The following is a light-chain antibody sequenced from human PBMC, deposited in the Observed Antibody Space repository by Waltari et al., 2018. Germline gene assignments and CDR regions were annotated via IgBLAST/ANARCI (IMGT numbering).Light chain of an antibody. J-gene: IGKJ2*03. CDR3: QHYKDLPYS. Sequence: DIQMTQSPSSLSASVGDKVNITCHASQDISSWLAWYQQKPGKAPKPLIFAASSLQNGVPSRFSGSGSGTDYTLTITGLQPEDFATYFCQHYKDLPYSFGRGTKVEMK. CDR2: AAS. CDR1: QDISSW. V-gene: IGKV1D-16*01.